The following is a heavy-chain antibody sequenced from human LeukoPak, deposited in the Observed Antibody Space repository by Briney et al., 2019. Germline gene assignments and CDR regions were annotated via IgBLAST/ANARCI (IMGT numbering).Heavy chain of an antibody. CDR2: MNPNSGNT. CDR1: GGAFSTHT. CDR3: ARGGLRQLGGGDFDC. Sequence: ASVKVSCKTSGGAFSTHTINWVRQATGQGLEWMGWMNPNSGNTGYAQKFQGRVTMTRNTSISTAYMELSSLRSEDTAVYYCARGGLRQLGGGDFDCWGQGTLVTVSS. J-gene: IGHJ4*02. V-gene: IGHV1-8*02. D-gene: IGHD6-6*01.